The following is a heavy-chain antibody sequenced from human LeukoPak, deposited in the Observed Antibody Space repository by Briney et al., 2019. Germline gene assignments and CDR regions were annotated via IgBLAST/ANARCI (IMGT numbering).Heavy chain of an antibody. V-gene: IGHV3-23*01. CDR2: ISGSRGST. CDR3: SKDLGGLYYYYYGMDV. J-gene: IGHJ6*02. Sequence: GGSLRLFCAASGFTFSSYAMSWVRQAPGKGLEWVSAISGSRGSTFYADYVKGRFTISRDNSNTTLYLPINSLRAEDTAVYYLSKDLGGLYYYYYGMDVWGQGTTVTVSS. D-gene: IGHD3-16*01. CDR1: GFTFSSYA.